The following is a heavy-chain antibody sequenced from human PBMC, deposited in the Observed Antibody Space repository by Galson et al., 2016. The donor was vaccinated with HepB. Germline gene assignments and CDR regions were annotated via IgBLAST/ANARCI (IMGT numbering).Heavy chain of an antibody. J-gene: IGHJ2*01. Sequence: SLRLSCAASGFTFSTYTMNWVRQAPGKGLEWVSSISSSSFFIYYADTVKGRFTISRDNAKNSLYLQMNSLRAEDTAVYYCASLFSAAVAGYWYFDLWGRGTLVTVSS. CDR3: ASLFSAAVAGYWYFDL. D-gene: IGHD6-19*01. V-gene: IGHV3-21*01. CDR2: ISSSSFFI. CDR1: GFTFSTYT.